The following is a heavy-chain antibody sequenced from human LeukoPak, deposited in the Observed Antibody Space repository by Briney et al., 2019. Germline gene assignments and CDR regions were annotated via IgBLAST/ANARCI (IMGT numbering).Heavy chain of an antibody. J-gene: IGHJ4*02. V-gene: IGHV3-53*01. D-gene: IGHD5-18*01. CDR1: GFTVSCNY. CDR2: IYSGGRT. Sequence: PGGSLRLSCSASGFTVSCNYMGWVRQAPGEGLEWVSVIYSGGRTYYADSVKGRFTISRDNSKNTLYLQMNSLRAEDTAVYYCARGGSGYSYGYLPYYFDYWGQGTLVTVSS. CDR3: ARGGSGYSYGYLPYYFDY.